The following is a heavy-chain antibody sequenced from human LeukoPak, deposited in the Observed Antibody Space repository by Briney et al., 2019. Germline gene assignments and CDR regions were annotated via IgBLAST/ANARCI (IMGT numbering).Heavy chain of an antibody. V-gene: IGHV7-4-1*02. J-gene: IGHJ4*02. CDR1: GYTFTDYA. CDR2: INTDTGNP. Sequence: GASVKVSCKASGYTFTDYAVNWVRQAPGQGLEWMGWINTDTGNPTYAQGFTGRFVFSLDTSVSTAYLQINTLKAEDTAVYYCARGRYCSTNSCRLDYWGQGTLVTVSS. CDR3: ARGRYCSTNSCRLDY. D-gene: IGHD2-2*01.